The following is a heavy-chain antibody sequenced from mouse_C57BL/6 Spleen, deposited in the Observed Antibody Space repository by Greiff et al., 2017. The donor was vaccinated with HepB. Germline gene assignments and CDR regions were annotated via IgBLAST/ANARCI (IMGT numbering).Heavy chain of an antibody. Sequence: QVQLQQSGAELVMPGASVKLSCKASGYTFTSYWMHWVKQRPGQGLEWIGEIDPSDSYTNYNQKFKGKSTLTVDKSSSTAYMQLSSLTSEDSAVYYCARGGWDVVFDYWGQGTTLTVSS. D-gene: IGHD4-1*01. CDR3: ARGGWDVVFDY. J-gene: IGHJ2*01. CDR2: IDPSDSYT. V-gene: IGHV1-69*01. CDR1: GYTFTSYW.